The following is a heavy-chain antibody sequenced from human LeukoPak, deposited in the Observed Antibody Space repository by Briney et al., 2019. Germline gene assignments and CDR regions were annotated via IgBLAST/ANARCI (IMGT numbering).Heavy chain of an antibody. V-gene: IGHV1-24*01. Sequence: ASVKVSCKVSGYTLTELSMHWVRQAPGKGLEWMGGFDPEDGETIHAQKFQGRVTMTEDTSTDTAYMELSSVRSEDTAVYYCATVPSPHRYNYHYGMDVWGQGTTVIVSS. CDR2: FDPEDGET. CDR3: ATVPSPHRYNYHYGMDV. CDR1: GYTLTELS. D-gene: IGHD1-20*01. J-gene: IGHJ6*02.